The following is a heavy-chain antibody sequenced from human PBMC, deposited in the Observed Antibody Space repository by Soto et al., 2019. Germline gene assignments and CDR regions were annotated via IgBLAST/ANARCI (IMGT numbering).Heavy chain of an antibody. V-gene: IGHV3-64*01. CDR2: ISSNGGST. D-gene: IGHD6-19*01. J-gene: IGHJ3*02. CDR3: ASGTYSSGWYPTVAFDI. CDR1: GFTFSSYA. Sequence: GGSLRLSCAASGFTFSSYAMHWVRQAPGKGLEYVSAISSNGGSTYYANSVKGRFTISRDNSKNTLYLQMGSLRAEDMAVYYCASGTYSSGWYPTVAFDIWGQGTMVTVSS.